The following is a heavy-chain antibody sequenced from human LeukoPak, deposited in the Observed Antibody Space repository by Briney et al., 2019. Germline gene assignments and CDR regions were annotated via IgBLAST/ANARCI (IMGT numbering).Heavy chain of an antibody. CDR3: ARDLSQVGVVTLGASDI. CDR2: IYYSGSA. CDR1: GGSISGYY. V-gene: IGHV4-59*01. Sequence: PETLSLTCTVSGGSISGYYWNWIRQPPGKGLEWIGYIYYSGSANYNPSLKSRVTISVDTSKNQLSLELNSVTAADTAVYYCARDLSQVGVVTLGASDIWGQGTMVTVSS. D-gene: IGHD3-3*01. J-gene: IGHJ3*02.